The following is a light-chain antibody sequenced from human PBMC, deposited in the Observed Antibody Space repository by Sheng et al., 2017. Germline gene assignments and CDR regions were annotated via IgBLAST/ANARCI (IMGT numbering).Light chain of an antibody. J-gene: IGKJ4*01. Sequence: EIVMTQSPGTLSVSPGERATLSCRASQSVGSILAWYQQKPGQAPRLLIYGASTRATGIPPAXFSGSGSGTEFTLTISSLQSEDFAVYYCQQYKKWPLDFGGGTKVEIK. CDR2: GAS. CDR1: QSVGSI. CDR3: QQYKKWPLD. V-gene: IGKV3-15*01.